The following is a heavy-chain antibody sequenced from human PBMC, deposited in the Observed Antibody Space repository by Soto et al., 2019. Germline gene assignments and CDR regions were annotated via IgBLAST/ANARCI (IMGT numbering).Heavy chain of an antibody. Sequence: PSETLSLTCTVSGGSISSGDYYWSWIRQPPGKGLEWIGYIYYSGSTYYNPSLKSRVTISVDTSKNQFSLKLSSVTAADTAVYYFARAKRPTVYYSGMDVWGQGTTVTVSS. CDR1: GGSISSGDYY. J-gene: IGHJ6*02. CDR3: ARAKRPTVYYSGMDV. CDR2: IYYSGST. D-gene: IGHD6-25*01. V-gene: IGHV4-30-4*01.